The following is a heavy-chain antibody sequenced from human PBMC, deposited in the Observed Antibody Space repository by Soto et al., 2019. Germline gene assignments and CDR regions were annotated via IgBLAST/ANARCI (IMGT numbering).Heavy chain of an antibody. CDR2: ISAYNGNT. Sequence: ASVKVSCKAAGYTFTSYGISWVRQAPGQGLEWMGWISAYNGNTNYEQKLQGRVTMTTDTSTSTAYMEMRSLRSDDTAVYYCARDLGYCSGASCYCLSFAFSGQRTLVPVSS. V-gene: IGHV1-18*01. D-gene: IGHD2-15*01. CDR3: ARDLGYCSGASCYCLSFAF. J-gene: IGHJ4*02. CDR1: GYTFTSYG.